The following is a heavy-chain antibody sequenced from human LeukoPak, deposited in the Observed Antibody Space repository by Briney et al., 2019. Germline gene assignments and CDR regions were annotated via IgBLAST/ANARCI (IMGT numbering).Heavy chain of an antibody. V-gene: IGHV4-30-4*08. D-gene: IGHD3-16*01. J-gene: IGHJ4*02. CDR1: GGSISSSDYY. Sequence: SETLSLTCTVSGGSISSSDYYWSWIRQPPGKGLEWIGYIYYSGSTYYNPSLKSRVTISVDTSKNQFSLKLSSVTAADTAVYYCARIRMITFGGVIVYWGQGTLVTVSS. CDR3: ARIRMITFGGVIVY. CDR2: IYYSGST.